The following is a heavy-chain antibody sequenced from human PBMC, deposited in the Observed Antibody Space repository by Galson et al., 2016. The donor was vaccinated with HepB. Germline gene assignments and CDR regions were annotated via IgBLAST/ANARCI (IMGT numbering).Heavy chain of an antibody. D-gene: IGHD2-21*02. CDR2: INYAGFT. V-gene: IGHV4-34*01. CDR3: ASVEVAATNWFDS. CDR1: GGSFNDHY. Sequence: ETLSLTCGVYGGSFNDHYWSWIRQPPGKGLEWIGEINYAGFTKYNPSLKSRVTTSVDTSKNQFCLKLKSTSDADTAVYFCASVEVAATNWFDSWGQGTLVTVSS. J-gene: IGHJ5*01.